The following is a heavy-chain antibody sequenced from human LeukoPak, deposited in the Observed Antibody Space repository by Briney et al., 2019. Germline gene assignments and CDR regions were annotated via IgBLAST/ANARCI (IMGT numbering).Heavy chain of an antibody. J-gene: IGHJ4*02. CDR3: ARDTVPAFDY. D-gene: IGHD2-8*02. CDR2: IRGDESKT. Sequence: GGSLRLSCAASGFTFSTYWMHWVRQAPGQGLVWVSGIRGDESKTTYADSVKGRFTFSRDNAKNTLYLQMNSLRAEDTAVYYCARDTVPAFDYWGQGALVTVSS. CDR1: GFTFSTYW. V-gene: IGHV3-74*01.